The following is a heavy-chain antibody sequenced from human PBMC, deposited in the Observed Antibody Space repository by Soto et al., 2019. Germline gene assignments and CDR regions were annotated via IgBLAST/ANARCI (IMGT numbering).Heavy chain of an antibody. Sequence: EVQLLESGGGLVQPGGSLRLSCAASGFTFSSYAMSWVRQAPGKGLEWVSAISGSGGSTYYADSVKDRFTISRDNSKNTLYLQMNSLRAEDTAVYYCAKTPPEYYYDSSGYYYGVPHYYFDYWGQGTLVTVSS. CDR1: GFTFSSYA. D-gene: IGHD3-22*01. V-gene: IGHV3-23*01. CDR3: AKTPPEYYYDSSGYYYGVPHYYFDY. CDR2: ISGSGGST. J-gene: IGHJ4*02.